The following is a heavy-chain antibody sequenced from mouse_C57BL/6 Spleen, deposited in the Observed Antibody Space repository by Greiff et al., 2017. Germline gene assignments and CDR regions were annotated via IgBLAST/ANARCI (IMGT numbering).Heavy chain of an antibody. CDR2: IDPSDSET. Sequence: QVQLQQPGAELVRPGSSVKLSCKASGYTFTSYWMPWVKQRPIQGLEWIGNIDPSDSETHYNQKFKDKATLTVDKSSSTAYMQLSSLTSEDSAVYYCARSSNYYFDYWGQGTTLTVSS. D-gene: IGHD2-5*01. CDR1: GYTFTSYW. J-gene: IGHJ2*01. CDR3: ARSSNYYFDY. V-gene: IGHV1-52*01.